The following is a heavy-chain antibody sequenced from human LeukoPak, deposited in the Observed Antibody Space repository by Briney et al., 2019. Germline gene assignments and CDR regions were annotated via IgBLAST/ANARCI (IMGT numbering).Heavy chain of an antibody. D-gene: IGHD3-10*01. V-gene: IGHV4-34*01. CDR2: INHSGST. J-gene: IGHJ4*02. CDR3: ARRRATMVRGAPYYFDY. Sequence: SETLSLTCAVYGGSFSGYYWSWIRQPPGKGLEWIGEINHSGSTNYNPSLKSRVTISVDTSKTQFSLKLSSVTAADTAVYYCARRRATMVRGAPYYFDYWGQGTLVTVSS. CDR1: GGSFSGYY.